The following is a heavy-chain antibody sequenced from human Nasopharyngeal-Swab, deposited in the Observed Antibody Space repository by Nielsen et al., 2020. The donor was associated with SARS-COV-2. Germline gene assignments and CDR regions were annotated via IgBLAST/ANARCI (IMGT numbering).Heavy chain of an antibody. Sequence: SLKISCAASGFTFDDYAMHWVRQAPGKGLEWVSGISWNSGSIGYADSVKGRFTISRDNAKNSLYLQMNSLRAEDTALYYCAPTEAFDIWGQGTMVTVSS. CDR1: GFTFDDYA. CDR2: ISWNSGSI. V-gene: IGHV3-9*01. CDR3: APTEAFDI. J-gene: IGHJ3*02.